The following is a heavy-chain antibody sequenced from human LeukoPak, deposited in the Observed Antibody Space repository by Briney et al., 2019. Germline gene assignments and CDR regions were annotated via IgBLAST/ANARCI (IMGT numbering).Heavy chain of an antibody. CDR2: ISGSGGST. Sequence: GGSLRLSCAASGFTFSSYAMSWVRQAPGKGLEWVSGISGSGGSTYYADSVKGRFTISRDNSKNTLYLQMNSLRAEDTAVYYCASGSVGGLFDYWGQGTLVTVSS. J-gene: IGHJ4*02. V-gene: IGHV3-23*01. CDR3: ASGSVGGLFDY. CDR1: GFTFSSYA. D-gene: IGHD1-26*01.